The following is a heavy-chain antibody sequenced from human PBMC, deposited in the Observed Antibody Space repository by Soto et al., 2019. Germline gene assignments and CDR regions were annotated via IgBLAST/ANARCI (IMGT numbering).Heavy chain of an antibody. CDR3: ARDFGPTSGYHFYSMDV. Sequence: EVQLLESGGGLVQPGESLRLSCAASGFNVDSFEMSWVHQPQGKGLQWLSSMSSGGSAIHYADSVKGRFTISRDSANNTLYLQINTLRAEDTAVYYCARDFGPTSGYHFYSMDVWGQGTTVTVSS. CDR2: MSSGGSAI. V-gene: IGHV3-48*03. CDR1: GFNVDSFE. D-gene: IGHD3-22*01. J-gene: IGHJ6*02.